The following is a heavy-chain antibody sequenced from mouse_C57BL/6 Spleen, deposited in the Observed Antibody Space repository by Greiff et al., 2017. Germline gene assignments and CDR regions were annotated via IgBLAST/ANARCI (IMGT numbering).Heavy chain of an antibody. J-gene: IGHJ4*01. CDR3: ARYPLAMDY. Sequence: EVKLMESGGGLVQPGGSLRLSCAASGFTFTDYYMSWVRQPPGKALEWLGFIRNKANGYTTEYSASVKGRFTISRDNSQSILYLQMNALRAEDSATYYCARYPLAMDYWGQGTSVTVSS. CDR2: IRNKANGYTT. CDR1: GFTFTDYY. V-gene: IGHV7-3*01.